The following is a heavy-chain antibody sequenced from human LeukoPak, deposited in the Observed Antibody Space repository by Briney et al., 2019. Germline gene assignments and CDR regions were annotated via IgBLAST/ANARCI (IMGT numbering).Heavy chain of an antibody. CDR2: IYYSGST. CDR1: GGSFSSYF. D-gene: IGHD5-12*01. V-gene: IGHV4-59*01. J-gene: IGHJ5*02. Sequence: SETLSLTCTVSGGSFSSYFWSWIRQPPGKGLEWLGYIYYSGSTNYNPSLKSRVTMSVDTSKNQFSLNLISVTAADTAVYYCARHRGFQGSNWFDPWSQGTLVTVSS. CDR3: ARHRGFQGSNWFDP.